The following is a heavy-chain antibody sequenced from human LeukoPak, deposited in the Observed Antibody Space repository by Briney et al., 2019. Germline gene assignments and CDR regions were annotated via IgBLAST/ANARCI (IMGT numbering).Heavy chain of an antibody. D-gene: IGHD6-19*01. V-gene: IGHV3-48*04. CDR3: ARETTAVAALDV. Sequence: GGSLRLSCAASGFTFSSSGMHWVRKAPGKGLEWLSYISSGGSTVYYADSVKGRFTISRDNAKNSLYLQMNSLRAEDTAIYYCARETTAVAALDVWGQGTTVTVSS. J-gene: IGHJ6*02. CDR2: ISSGGSTV. CDR1: GFTFSSSG.